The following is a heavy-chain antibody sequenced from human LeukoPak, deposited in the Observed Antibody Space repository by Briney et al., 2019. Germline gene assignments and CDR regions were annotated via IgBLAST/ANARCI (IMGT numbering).Heavy chain of an antibody. CDR1: GGSISSYY. Sequence: PSETLSLTCTVSGGSISSYYWSWIRQPAGKGLEWIGRIYTSGSTNYNPSLKSRVTMSVDTSKNQFSLKLSSVTAADTAVYYCARGDYYDSSGRNYYYYGMDVWGQGTTVTVSS. CDR3: ARGDYYDSSGRNYYYYGMDV. CDR2: IYTSGST. D-gene: IGHD3-22*01. V-gene: IGHV4-4*07. J-gene: IGHJ6*02.